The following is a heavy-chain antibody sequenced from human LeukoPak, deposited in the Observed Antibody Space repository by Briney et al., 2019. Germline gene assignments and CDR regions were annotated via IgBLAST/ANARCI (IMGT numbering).Heavy chain of an antibody. J-gene: IGHJ5*02. CDR3: ARDALSYDYSWGSYGHLGIDP. CDR1: GYTFTSYY. D-gene: IGHD3-16*01. Sequence: GASVKVSCKASGYTFTSYYMHWVRQAPGQGLEWMGIINPSGGTTDYAQKFHGRITVTRDTSTSTVYMELTSLTSEDTAVYYCARDALSYDYSWGSYGHLGIDPWGQGTLVTVSS. CDR2: INPSGGTT. V-gene: IGHV1-46*01.